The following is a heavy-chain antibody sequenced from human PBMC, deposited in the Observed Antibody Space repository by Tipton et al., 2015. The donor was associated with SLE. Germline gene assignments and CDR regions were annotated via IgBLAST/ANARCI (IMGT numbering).Heavy chain of an antibody. J-gene: IGHJ3*01. CDR1: GGSISNYY. V-gene: IGHV4-34*01. CDR3: VRERKYVVRFRELVAPDL. D-gene: IGHD1-26*01. CDR2: INHTGGT. Sequence: TLSLTCTVSGGSISNYYWSWIRQTPGEGLEWIGEINHTGGTNYNPSLESRVTMSVDTSKNQFSLKLSSVTAADTAMYYCVRERKYVVRFRELVAPDLWGQGTAITVSS.